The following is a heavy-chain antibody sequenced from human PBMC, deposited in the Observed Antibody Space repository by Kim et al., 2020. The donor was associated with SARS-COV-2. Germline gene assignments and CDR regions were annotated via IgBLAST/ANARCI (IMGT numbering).Heavy chain of an antibody. CDR3: ARAVKTVIVFDHYGMAV. J-gene: IGHJ6*02. Sequence: GGSLRLSCAASGFTVSSNYMSWVRQAPGKGLEWVSVIYSGGSTYYADSVKGRFTISRDNSKNTLYLQMNSPRAEDTAVYYCARAVKTVIVFDHYGMAVWGQGTTVTVSS. D-gene: IGHD3-22*01. V-gene: IGHV3-53*01. CDR2: IYSGGST. CDR1: GFTVSSNY.